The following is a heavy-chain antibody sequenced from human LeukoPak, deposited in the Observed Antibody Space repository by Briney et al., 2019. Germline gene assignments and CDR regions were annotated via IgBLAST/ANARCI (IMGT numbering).Heavy chain of an antibody. CDR1: GGTFRSYA. CDR2: IIPIFGTA. J-gene: IGHJ5*02. V-gene: IGHV1-69*01. Sequence: SSVKVSCNASGGTFRSYAISWVRQAPGQGLEWMGGIIPIFGTANYAQKFQGRVTITADESTSTAYMELSSLRSEDTAVYYCARDSFTMVRGANNWFDPWGQGTLVTVSS. CDR3: ARDSFTMVRGANNWFDP. D-gene: IGHD3-10*01.